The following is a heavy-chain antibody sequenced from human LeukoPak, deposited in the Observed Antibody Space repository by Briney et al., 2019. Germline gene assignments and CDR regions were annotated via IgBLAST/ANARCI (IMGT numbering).Heavy chain of an antibody. CDR3: ARTITIFGVVPEDY. Sequence: GASVTVSCKGSGYTFTGYYMHWVRQAPGQGLAWMGWINPNSGGTNYAQKFQGRVTMTRDTSISTAYMELSRLRSDDTAVYYCARTITIFGVVPEDYWGQGTLVTVSS. D-gene: IGHD3-3*01. CDR2: INPNSGGT. V-gene: IGHV1-2*02. J-gene: IGHJ4*02. CDR1: GYTFTGYY.